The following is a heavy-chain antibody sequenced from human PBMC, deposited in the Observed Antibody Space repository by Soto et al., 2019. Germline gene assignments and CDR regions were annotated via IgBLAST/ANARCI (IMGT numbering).Heavy chain of an antibody. Sequence: QVQLVQSGAEVKKPGASVKVSCKASGYIFTGYYMHWVRQAPGQGPEWMGGINPYNGGTNYPQKFQGRVTVTRDTSISTAYMELSRLTSDDTAVYYCAREEIPVPGTRGGFDYWGQGTLVTVSS. CDR2: INPYNGGT. J-gene: IGHJ4*02. V-gene: IGHV1-2*02. D-gene: IGHD6-19*01. CDR1: GYIFTGYY. CDR3: AREEIPVPGTRGGFDY.